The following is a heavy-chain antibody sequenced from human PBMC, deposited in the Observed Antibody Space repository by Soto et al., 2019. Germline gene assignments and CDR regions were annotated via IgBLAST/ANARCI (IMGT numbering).Heavy chain of an antibody. D-gene: IGHD3-10*01. J-gene: IGHJ4*02. CDR3: ARDPPGITMVRGAHDY. CDR1: GFTFSSYS. Sequence: EVQLVESGGGLVQPGGSLRLSCAASGFTFSSYSMNWVRQAPGKGLEWVSYISSSSRTKYYADSVKGRFTISRDNAKNSLYPQRNSLRAEDTAVYYCARDPPGITMVRGAHDYWGQGTLVTVSS. CDR2: ISSSSRTK. V-gene: IGHV3-48*01.